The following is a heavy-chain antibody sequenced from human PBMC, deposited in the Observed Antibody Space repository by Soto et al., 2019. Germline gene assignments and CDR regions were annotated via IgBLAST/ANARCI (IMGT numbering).Heavy chain of an antibody. CDR2: ISYDGSNK. J-gene: IGHJ3*02. V-gene: IGHV3-30*18. CDR1: GFTFSSYG. CDR3: AKDHAFGESGAFDI. D-gene: IGHD3-10*01. Sequence: GGSLRLSCAASGFTFSSYGMHWVRQAPGKGLEWVAVISYDGSNKYYADSVKGRFTISRDNSKNTLYLQMNSLRAEDTAVYYCAKDHAFGESGAFDIWGQGTMVTVSS.